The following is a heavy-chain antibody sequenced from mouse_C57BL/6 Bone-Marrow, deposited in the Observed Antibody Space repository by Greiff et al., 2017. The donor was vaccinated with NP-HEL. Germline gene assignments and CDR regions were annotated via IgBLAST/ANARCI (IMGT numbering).Heavy chain of an antibody. D-gene: IGHD2-4*01. V-gene: IGHV1-18*01. J-gene: IGHJ3*01. CDR2: INPNNGGT. CDR1: GYTFTDYN. Sequence: EVQLQQSGPELVKPGASVKIPCKASGYTFTDYNMDWVKQSHGKSLEWIGDINPNNGGTIYNQKFKGKATLTVDKSSSTAYMELRSLTSEDTAVYYCARHYEYDGTCAYWGQGTLVTVSA. CDR3: ARHYEYDGTCAY.